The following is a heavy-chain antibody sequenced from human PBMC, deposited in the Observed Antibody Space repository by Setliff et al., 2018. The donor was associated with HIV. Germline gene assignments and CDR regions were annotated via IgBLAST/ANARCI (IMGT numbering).Heavy chain of an antibody. V-gene: IGHV1-24*01. J-gene: IGHJ3*02. CDR3: ATVSHTNVAAHDAFDI. CDR2: FDPEDGNT. Sequence: SVKVSCKVSGYTLTELSRHWVRQAPGKGLEWMGGFDPEDGNTIYAQKFQGRVTMTAYTSTDTAYMELSSLRSEDTAVYYCATVSHTNVAAHDAFDIWGQGTMVTVSS. CDR1: GYTLTELS. D-gene: IGHD6-19*01.